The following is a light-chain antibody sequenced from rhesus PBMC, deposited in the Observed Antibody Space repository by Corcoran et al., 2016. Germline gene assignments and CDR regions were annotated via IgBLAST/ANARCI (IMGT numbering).Light chain of an antibody. Sequence: DVQMTQSPSSLSASVGDRVTITCRASQDSGNWLAWYLQKPGQAPRLLIYKASTLQSGCPSRFTGSGSGTEFTLTIINLQPEDFATYYCQQHHTTPRTFGQGTKVEIK. V-gene: IGKV1-21*01. CDR2: KAS. CDR1: QDSGNW. J-gene: IGKJ1*01. CDR3: QQHHTTPRT.